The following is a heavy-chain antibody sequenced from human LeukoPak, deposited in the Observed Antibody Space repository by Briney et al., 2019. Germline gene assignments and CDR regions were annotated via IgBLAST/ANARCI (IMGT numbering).Heavy chain of an antibody. CDR1: GYTFTGYY. Sequence: WASVKVSCKPSGYTFTGYYMHWVRQAPGQGLEWMGWISAYNGNTNYAQKLQGRVTMTTDTSTSTAYMELRSLGSDDTAVYYCARDLTGDFDYWGQGTLVTVSS. J-gene: IGHJ4*02. V-gene: IGHV1-18*04. CDR3: ARDLTGDFDY. D-gene: IGHD3-9*01. CDR2: ISAYNGNT.